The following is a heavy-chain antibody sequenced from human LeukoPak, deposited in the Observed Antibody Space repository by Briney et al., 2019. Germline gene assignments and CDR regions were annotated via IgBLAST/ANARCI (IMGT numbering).Heavy chain of an antibody. D-gene: IGHD3-10*01. Sequence: PSETLSLTCTVPGGSISRYYWSWIRLPPGRGLEWIGYIYHSGSTNYNPSLKSRVNISIDTSKNQLSLKLSSVTAADTAAYYCARANYGSGNYVDKWGQGTLVTVSS. J-gene: IGHJ4*02. CDR2: IYHSGST. V-gene: IGHV4-59*12. CDR3: ARANYGSGNYVDK. CDR1: GGSISRYY.